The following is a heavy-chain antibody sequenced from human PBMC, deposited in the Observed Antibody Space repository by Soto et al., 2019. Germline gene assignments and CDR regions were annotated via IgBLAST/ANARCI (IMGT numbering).Heavy chain of an antibody. CDR1: GFTFSTYW. J-gene: IGHJ4*02. V-gene: IGHV3-7*01. CDR3: ASQRRDCYFGDY. CDR2: IKQDGSEK. D-gene: IGHD2-21*01. Sequence: EVQVLESGGGLVQPGGSLRLCCVGSGFTFSTYWMTWVRQAPGKGLEWVANIKQDGSEKHYVDSVKGRFTISRDNPKNSLYLQMNSLRAEDPAVYYCASQRRDCYFGDYWGQGSLVTVSS.